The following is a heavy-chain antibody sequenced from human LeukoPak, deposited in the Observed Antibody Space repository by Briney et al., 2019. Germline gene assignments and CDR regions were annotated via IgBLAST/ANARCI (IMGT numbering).Heavy chain of an antibody. J-gene: IGHJ4*02. CDR3: AKVYGSGSYLSEDYFDY. CDR2: ISGSGGST. V-gene: IGHV3-23*01. Sequence: GGSLRLSCAASGFTFSSYAMSWVRQAPGKGLEWVSVISGSGGSTYYADSVKGRFTNSRDNSKNTLYLQMNSLRAEDTAVYYCAKVYGSGSYLSEDYFDYWGQGTLVTVSS. CDR1: GFTFSSYA. D-gene: IGHD3-10*01.